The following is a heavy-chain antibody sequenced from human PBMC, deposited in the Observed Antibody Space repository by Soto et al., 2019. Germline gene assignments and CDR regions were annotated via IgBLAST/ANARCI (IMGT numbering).Heavy chain of an antibody. CDR1: GFNFGDYY. V-gene: IGHV3-11*06. CDR2: VSSSGGYT. Sequence: QMQLVESGGDLVKPGGSLRLSCAASGFNFGDYYMSWVRQAPGKGLEWVSFVSSSGGYTKYLDSVGGRFTVSRDNGKNSLHLQLNSLRVEDTAVYYCARLRVGVNWYFDLWGRGTLVTVSS. D-gene: IGHD1-26*01. J-gene: IGHJ2*01. CDR3: ARLRVGVNWYFDL.